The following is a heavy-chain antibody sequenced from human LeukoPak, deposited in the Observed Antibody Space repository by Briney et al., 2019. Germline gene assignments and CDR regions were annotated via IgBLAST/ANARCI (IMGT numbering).Heavy chain of an antibody. J-gene: IGHJ4*02. CDR3: ARDGSRIAAAASRGEFDY. V-gene: IGHV1-2*04. CDR2: INPNSGGT. D-gene: IGHD6-13*01. CDR1: GYTFTSYY. Sequence: ASVKVSCKASGYTFTSYYMHWVRQAPGQGLEWMGWINPNSGGTNYAQKFQGWVTMTRDTSISTAYMELSRLRSDDTAVYYCARDGSRIAAAASRGEFDYWGQGTLVTVSS.